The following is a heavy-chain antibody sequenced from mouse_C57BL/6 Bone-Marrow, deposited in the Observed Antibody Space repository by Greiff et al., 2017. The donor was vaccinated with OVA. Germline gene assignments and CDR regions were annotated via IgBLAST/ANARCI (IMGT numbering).Heavy chain of an antibody. CDR2: INPNNGGT. CDR3: ARRNWDDDY. CDR1: GYTFTDYY. V-gene: IGHV1-26*01. D-gene: IGHD4-1*01. J-gene: IGHJ2*01. Sequence: VQLQQSGPELVKPGASVKISCKASGYTFTDYYMNWVKQSHGKSLEWIGDINPNNGGTRYNQKFKGKATLTVDKSSSTAYMELRSLTSEDSAVYYCARRNWDDDYWGQGTTLTVSS.